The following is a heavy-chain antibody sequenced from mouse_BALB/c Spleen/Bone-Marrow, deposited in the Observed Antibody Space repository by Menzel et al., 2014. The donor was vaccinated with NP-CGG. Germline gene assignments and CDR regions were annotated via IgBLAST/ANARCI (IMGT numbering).Heavy chain of an antibody. CDR1: GFNIRDTY. J-gene: IGHJ4*01. D-gene: IGHD1-2*01. Sequence: EVQLQQSGAELAKPGASVKLSCTVSGFNIRDTYMHWVKQRPEQGLEWNGRIDPANGNTKYDPKFQGKATITADTSSNTAYLQLSSLTSEDTAVYYCASATTATFYAMDYWGQGASVTVSS. CDR3: ASATTATFYAMDY. CDR2: IDPANGNT. V-gene: IGHV14-3*02.